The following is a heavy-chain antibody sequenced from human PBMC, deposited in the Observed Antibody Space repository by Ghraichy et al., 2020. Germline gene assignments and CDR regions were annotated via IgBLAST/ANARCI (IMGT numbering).Heavy chain of an antibody. CDR2: ISGGGGDT. CDR1: GFTFSSYS. J-gene: IGHJ6*02. Sequence: GESLNISCAASGFTFSSYSMNWVRQAPGKGLEWVSAISGGGGDTYYPDSVKGRFTISRDNSKNTLFLQMNSLRVEDTALYYCAKGIAAGTSTVSYFYDGMDVWGQGTTVTVSS. D-gene: IGHD6-13*01. CDR3: AKGIAAGTSTVSYFYDGMDV. V-gene: IGHV3-23*01.